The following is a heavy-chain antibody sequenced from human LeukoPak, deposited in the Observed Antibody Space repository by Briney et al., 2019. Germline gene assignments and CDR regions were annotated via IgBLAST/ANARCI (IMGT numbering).Heavy chain of an antibody. D-gene: IGHD3-10*01. CDR3: ASRPADTTWYGVFDY. J-gene: IGHJ4*02. CDR2: INTSGST. CDR1: GGSISSYY. Sequence: AETLSLTCTVSGGSISSYYWTWIRQSAGKGLEWIGRINTSGSTNYNPSLRSRVTMSLDTSRDQFSLRLSSVTAADTAIYYCASRPADTTWYGVFDYWSQGTLVTVSS. V-gene: IGHV4-4*07.